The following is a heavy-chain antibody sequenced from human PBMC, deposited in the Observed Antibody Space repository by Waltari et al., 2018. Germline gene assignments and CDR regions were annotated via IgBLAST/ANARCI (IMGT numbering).Heavy chain of an antibody. CDR3: ATGFQTYEYDSSAFYLR. CDR2: INPKSGGV. CDR1: GYTFTDHY. V-gene: IGHV1-2*02. Sequence: QVQLVQSGAEVKKHGASVKVSCPTSGYTFTDHYIHWVRQAPGQGPEWMGWINPKSGGVKYAQKFQDRVTMTRDTSINTAYLELGRLKSDDTAVFFCATGFQTYEYDSSAFYLRWGQGTLVNVSS. J-gene: IGHJ4*02. D-gene: IGHD3-22*01.